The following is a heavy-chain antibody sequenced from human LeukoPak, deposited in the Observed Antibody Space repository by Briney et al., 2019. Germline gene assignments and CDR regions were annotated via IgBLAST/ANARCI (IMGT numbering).Heavy chain of an antibody. CDR3: TTGGGCSSTSCYDPSQPFDP. CDR1: GFTFSNAW. J-gene: IGHJ5*02. D-gene: IGHD2-2*01. CDR2: IKSKTDGGTT. Sequence: GGSLRLSCAASGFTFSNAWMSWVRQAPGKGLEWGGRIKSKTDGGTTDYAAPVKGRFTISRDDSKNTLYLQMNSLKTEDTAVYYCTTGGGCSSTSCYDPSQPFDPWGQGTLVTVSS. V-gene: IGHV3-15*01.